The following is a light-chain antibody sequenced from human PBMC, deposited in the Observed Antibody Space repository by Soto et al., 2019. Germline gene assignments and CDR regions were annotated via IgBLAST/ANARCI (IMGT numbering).Light chain of an antibody. CDR3: QQRSNWPPIT. Sequence: EIVLTQSPGTLSLSPGERATLSCRASQTVSSNYLAWYQQKPGQAPRLLIYSASTRATGIPDRFSGSGSGTDFTLTISSLEPEDFAVYYCQQRSNWPPITFGQGTRLEIK. V-gene: IGKV3D-20*02. J-gene: IGKJ5*01. CDR2: SAS. CDR1: QTVSSNY.